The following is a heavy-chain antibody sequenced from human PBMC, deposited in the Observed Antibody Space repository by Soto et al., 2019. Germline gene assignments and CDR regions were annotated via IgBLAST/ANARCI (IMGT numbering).Heavy chain of an antibody. CDR3: ARFGLVTFDC. CDR2: ISPSGSYM. D-gene: IGHD3-3*01. Sequence: GTLRLSCAVAGFILNTYSMDWVRQAPGKGLEWVASISPSGSYMYYGDSLKGRFTVSRDNAKNSLYLQMDSLRADDTAIYYCARFGLVTFDCWGQGTLVTVSS. CDR1: GFILNTYS. V-gene: IGHV3-21*01. J-gene: IGHJ4*02.